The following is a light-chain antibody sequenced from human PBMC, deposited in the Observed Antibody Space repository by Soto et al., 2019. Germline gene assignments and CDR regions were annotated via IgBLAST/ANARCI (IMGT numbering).Light chain of an antibody. CDR3: QQLNNYPRT. Sequence: DIQLTQSPSLLPASVGDRVTITCRASHDISTYLAWYQQKPGKAPKLMIYEASTLQSGVPSRFSGSGSGTEFTLTISGLLPEDFATYYCQQLNNYPRTFGQGTKVDIK. J-gene: IGKJ1*01. CDR1: HDISTY. V-gene: IGKV1-9*01. CDR2: EAS.